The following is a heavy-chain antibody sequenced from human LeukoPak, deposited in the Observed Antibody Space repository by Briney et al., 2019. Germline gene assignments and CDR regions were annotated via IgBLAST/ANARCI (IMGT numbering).Heavy chain of an antibody. J-gene: IGHJ4*02. CDR2: IYPGDSDT. CDR1: GYSFTSYW. D-gene: IGHD3-16*02. CDR3: ARNGRVWGSYRYFDY. Sequence: GKSLKISCKGSGYSFTSYWIGWVRQMPGKGLEWMGIIYPGDSDTRYSPSFQGQVTISADKSISTAYLQWSSLKASDTAMYYCARNGRVWGSYRYFDYWGQGTLVTVSS. V-gene: IGHV5-51*01.